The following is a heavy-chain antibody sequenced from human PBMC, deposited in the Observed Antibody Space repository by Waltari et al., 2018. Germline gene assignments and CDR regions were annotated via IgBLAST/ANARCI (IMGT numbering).Heavy chain of an antibody. Sequence: QVQLQESGPGLVKPSETLSLTCTVSGGSISSHYWSWIRQPPGKGLEWLGYIYYSGSTNYNPSLKSRVTISVDTSKYQFSLKLSSVTAADTAVYYCARGGALRGGGDALDYWGQGTLVTVSS. CDR2: IYYSGST. CDR1: GGSISSHY. CDR3: ARGGALRGGGDALDY. V-gene: IGHV4-59*11. J-gene: IGHJ4*02. D-gene: IGHD2-21*02.